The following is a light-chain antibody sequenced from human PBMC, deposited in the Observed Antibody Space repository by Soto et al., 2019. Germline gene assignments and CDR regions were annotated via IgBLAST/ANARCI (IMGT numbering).Light chain of an antibody. CDR2: SAS. CDR1: QSVSSSS. CDR3: QQYAGSPRT. V-gene: IGKV3-20*01. Sequence: DIVLTQSPGTLSLSLGERATLSCRASQSVSSSSLAWYQQKSGQAPRLLIYSASRRDTGIPARFTGSGSGTDFTLTINSVEPEDFAVYFCQQYAGSPRTFGQGTKVDIK. J-gene: IGKJ1*01.